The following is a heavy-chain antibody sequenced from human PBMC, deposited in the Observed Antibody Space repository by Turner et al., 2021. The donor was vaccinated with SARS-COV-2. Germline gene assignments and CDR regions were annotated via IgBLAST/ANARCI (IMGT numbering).Heavy chain of an antibody. CDR1: GFTFGDYG. D-gene: IGHD1-26*01. CDR3: ARGTGATDY. J-gene: IGHJ4*02. Sequence: EVQLVESGGGVGRPWGSLRLSCAASGFTFGDYGMNRVRQAPGKGLEWVSTIDWNGGSIVYADSEKGRFPISRNNAKNSLYLQMNSLRAEDTAFYHCARGTGATDYWGQGTLVTVSS. CDR2: IDWNGGSI. V-gene: IGHV3-20*01.